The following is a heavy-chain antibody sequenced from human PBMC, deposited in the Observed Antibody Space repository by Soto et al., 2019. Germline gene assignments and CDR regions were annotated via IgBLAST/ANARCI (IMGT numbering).Heavy chain of an antibody. V-gene: IGHV3-23*01. J-gene: IGHJ4*02. CDR3: AKDPVFEYSSSSSPPIDY. D-gene: IGHD6-6*01. Sequence: PGGSLRLSCAASGFTFSSYARSWVRQAPGKGLEWVSAISGSGGSTYYADSVKGRFTISRDNSKNTLYLQMNSLRAEDTAVYYCAKDPVFEYSSSSSPPIDYWGQGTLVTVSS. CDR1: GFTFSSYA. CDR2: ISGSGGST.